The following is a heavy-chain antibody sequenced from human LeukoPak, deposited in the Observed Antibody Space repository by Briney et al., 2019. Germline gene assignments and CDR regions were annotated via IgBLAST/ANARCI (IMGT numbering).Heavy chain of an antibody. CDR3: ARSLRVRGVPDYMDV. Sequence: GGSLRLSCEVSGFSFVGHWMTWVRQAPGKGLEWVSVIHKNAITYYADTVKGRFTISRDNSKNMLYLQMNRLRAEDTAVYYCARSLRVRGVPDYMDVWGKGTTVIISS. CDR1: GFSFVGHW. CDR2: IHKNAIT. J-gene: IGHJ6*03. D-gene: IGHD3-10*01. V-gene: IGHV3-53*01.